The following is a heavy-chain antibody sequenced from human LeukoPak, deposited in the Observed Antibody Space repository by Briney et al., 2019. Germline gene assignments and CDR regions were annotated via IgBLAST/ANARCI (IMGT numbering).Heavy chain of an antibody. CDR1: GFTVSSNY. CDR2: IYSGGST. V-gene: IGHV3-53*01. Sequence: GGSLRLSCAASGFTVSSNYMSWVRQAPGEGLEWVSVIYSGGSTYYADSVKGRFTISRDNSKNTLYLQMNSLRAEDTAVYYCARDPQDIVVVPAATPFDYWGQGTLVTVSS. CDR3: ARDPQDIVVVPAATPFDY. J-gene: IGHJ4*02. D-gene: IGHD2-2*01.